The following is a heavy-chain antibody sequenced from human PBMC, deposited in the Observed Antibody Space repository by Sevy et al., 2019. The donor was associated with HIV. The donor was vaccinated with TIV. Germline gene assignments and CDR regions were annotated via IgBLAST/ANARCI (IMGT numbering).Heavy chain of an antibody. V-gene: IGHV3-7*01. J-gene: IGHJ6*02. Sequence: QLGGPLRLSCAASGFTFNMYWMTWVRQAPGKGLEWVANIKEDGSERNYLDSVKGRFTISRDNAKESLYLQINSLRAEDTAVYYCARHCSGGSCYSLLPHYYYGMDVWGQGTTVTVSS. CDR1: GFTFNMYW. CDR2: IKEDGSER. D-gene: IGHD2-15*01. CDR3: ARHCSGGSCYSLLPHYYYGMDV.